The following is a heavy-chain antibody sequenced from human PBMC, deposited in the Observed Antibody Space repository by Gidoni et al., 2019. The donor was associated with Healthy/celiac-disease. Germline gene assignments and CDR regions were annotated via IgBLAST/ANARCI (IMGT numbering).Heavy chain of an antibody. CDR1: GFTFSSYA. Sequence: QVQLVESGGGVVQPGRSLRLSCAASGFTFSSYAMHWVRQAPGKGLEWVAVISYDGSNKYYADSVKGRFTISRDNSKNTLYLQMNSLRAEDTAVYYCAREPSFYDSSGNDAFDIWGQGTMVTVSS. CDR2: ISYDGSNK. CDR3: AREPSFYDSSGNDAFDI. D-gene: IGHD3-22*01. J-gene: IGHJ3*02. V-gene: IGHV3-30-3*01.